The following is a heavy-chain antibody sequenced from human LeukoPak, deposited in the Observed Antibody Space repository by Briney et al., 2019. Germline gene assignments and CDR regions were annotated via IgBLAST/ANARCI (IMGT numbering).Heavy chain of an antibody. D-gene: IGHD3-22*01. J-gene: IGHJ4*02. V-gene: IGHV4-30-2*01. Sequence: SETLSLTCTVSGGSISSGGYYWSWIRQPPGKGLEWIGYIYQSGSTYYNPSLKSRVTISVDTSKNQFSLKLSSVTAADTAVYYCARTTYYYDSSGPPGLDYWGQGTLVTVSS. CDR2: IYQSGST. CDR1: GGSISSGGYY. CDR3: ARTTYYYDSSGPPGLDY.